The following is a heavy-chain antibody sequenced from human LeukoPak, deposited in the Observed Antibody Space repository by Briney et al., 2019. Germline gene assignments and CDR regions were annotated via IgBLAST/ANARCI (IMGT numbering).Heavy chain of an antibody. CDR3: ARGHRTTIFGVVSLYNWFDP. CDR1: GGSFSGYY. J-gene: IGHJ5*02. Sequence: SETLSLTCAVYGGSFSGYYWSWIRQPPGKGLEWMGEINHSGSTNYNPSLKSRVTISVDTSKNQFSLKLSSVTAADTAVYYCARGHRTTIFGVVSLYNWFDPWGQGTLVTVSS. D-gene: IGHD3-3*01. V-gene: IGHV4-34*01. CDR2: INHSGST.